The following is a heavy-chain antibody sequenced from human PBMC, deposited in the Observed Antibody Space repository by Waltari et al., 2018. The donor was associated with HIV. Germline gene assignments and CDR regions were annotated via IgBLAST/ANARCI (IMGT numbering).Heavy chain of an antibody. J-gene: IGHJ5*02. D-gene: IGHD2-8*01. CDR3: AGRSPARRLNWFDP. CDR1: GFTFGRFW. V-gene: IGHV3-7*01. CDR2: RKQDGSEK. Sequence: EVQLVESGGGLVQPGGSLSLSCEASGFTFGRFWLSWVRQAPGKGLEWVANRKQDGSEKYYVDSMKGRFTISRDNAKNSLYLQINSLRAEDTAVYYCAGRSPARRLNWFDPWGQGTLVIVSS.